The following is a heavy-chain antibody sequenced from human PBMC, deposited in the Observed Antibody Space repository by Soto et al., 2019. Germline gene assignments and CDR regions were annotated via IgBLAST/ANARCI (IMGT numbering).Heavy chain of an antibody. CDR1: GGSISSGGYY. D-gene: IGHD2-21*02. Sequence: QVQLQESGPGLVKPSQTLSLTCTVSGGSISSGGYYWSWIRQHPGKGLEWIGYISYSGCTYYNPSLKSRVTISVDTSKNQFSLKLTSVTAADTAVYYCARDSRNCGGDCYLFDYWGQGTLVTVSS. CDR3: ARDSRNCGGDCYLFDY. J-gene: IGHJ4*02. CDR2: ISYSGCT. V-gene: IGHV4-31*03.